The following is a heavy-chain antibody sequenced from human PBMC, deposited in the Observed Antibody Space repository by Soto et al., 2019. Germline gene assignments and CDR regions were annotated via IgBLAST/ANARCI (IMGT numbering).Heavy chain of an antibody. Sequence: GSTYYNPSLKSRVTISVDTSKNQFSLKLNSVTAADTAVYYCARSSTSANYFDYWGRGTLVTVSS. CDR2: GST. V-gene: IGHV4-31*02. J-gene: IGHJ4*02. D-gene: IGHD2-2*01. CDR3: ARSSTSANYFDY.